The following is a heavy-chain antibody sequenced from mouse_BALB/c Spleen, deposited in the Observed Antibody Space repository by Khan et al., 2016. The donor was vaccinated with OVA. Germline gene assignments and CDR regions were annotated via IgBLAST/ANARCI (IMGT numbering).Heavy chain of an antibody. CDR1: AYSITSDYA. J-gene: IGHJ2*01. CDR3: ARIYGGDFDY. Sequence: QLEASGPGLVKPSQSLYFTCPVTAYSITSDYAWNWIREFPGNKMEWMGYISNSGNTKYNPSPKSRFAITRDTSKNQVFLQVNSVTIEDTATYYCARIYGGDFDYWGQGTTLTVSS. CDR2: ISNSGNT. D-gene: IGHD1-1*01. V-gene: IGHV3-2*02.